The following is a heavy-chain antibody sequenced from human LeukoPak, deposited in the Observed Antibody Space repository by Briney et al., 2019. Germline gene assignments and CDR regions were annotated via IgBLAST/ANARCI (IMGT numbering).Heavy chain of an antibody. CDR2: VYYTGNT. D-gene: IGHD6-13*01. CDR3: AIRGRAAAADFDY. CDR1: GGSVSFYY. Sequence: SEMLSLTGTVSGGSVSFYYWNWIRQPPGKGLVWMGYVYYTGNTNYNPSLKSRFTISVDTSKHQFSLKLSSMTAADTAVYYCAIRGRAAAADFDYWGQGTLVTVSS. J-gene: IGHJ4*02. V-gene: IGHV4-59*08.